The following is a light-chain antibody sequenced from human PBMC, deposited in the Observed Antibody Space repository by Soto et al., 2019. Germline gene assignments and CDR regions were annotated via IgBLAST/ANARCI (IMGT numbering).Light chain of an antibody. J-gene: IGKJ3*01. CDR1: QSINSR. CDR2: KAS. Sequence: DIQMTQSPSTLSASVGDRVTITCRASQSINSRLAWYQQKPGKAPKLLIYKASSLESGVPSRFSGSGSGTEFTLTISGLQPDDFATYYCQQYNSYSPDFGPGTKVDIK. CDR3: QQYNSYSPD. V-gene: IGKV1-5*03.